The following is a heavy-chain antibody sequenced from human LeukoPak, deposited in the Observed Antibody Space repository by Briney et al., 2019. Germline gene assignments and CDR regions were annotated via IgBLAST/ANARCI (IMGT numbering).Heavy chain of an antibody. CDR2: ISAYYGNT. V-gene: IGHV1-18*01. CDR1: GYTFTSYG. Sequence: EASVKVSCKASGYTFTSYGISWVRQAPGQGLEWMGWISAYYGNTNYAQRLQGRVTMTTNTSTSTAYMELRSLRSDDTAVYYCLVSSSCGPFWGQGTLVTVSS. J-gene: IGHJ4*02. D-gene: IGHD6-6*01. CDR3: LVSSSCGPF.